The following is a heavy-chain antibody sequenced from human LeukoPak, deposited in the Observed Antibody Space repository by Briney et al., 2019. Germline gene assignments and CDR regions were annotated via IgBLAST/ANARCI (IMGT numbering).Heavy chain of an antibody. CDR3: ARDRLTSGSYFFDY. CDR1: AFTFSDYS. Sequence: GGSLRLSCTASAFTFSDYSMNWVRQARGKALEWISNISGRSSTIYYADSVRGRFTISRDKAKNSMYLQMNSLRAEDTAVYYCARDRLTSGSYFFDYWGQGTLVTVSS. D-gene: IGHD1-26*01. J-gene: IGHJ4*02. CDR2: ISGRSSTI. V-gene: IGHV3-48*01.